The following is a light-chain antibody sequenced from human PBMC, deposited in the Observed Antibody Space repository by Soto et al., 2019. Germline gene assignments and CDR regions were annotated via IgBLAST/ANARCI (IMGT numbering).Light chain of an antibody. V-gene: IGKV1-5*01. CDR2: DAS. CDR1: QSISSW. J-gene: IGKJ1*01. CDR3: QQYDTYST. Sequence: DIHMTQSTSALSASVGDRATITCRASQSISSWLAWYQQKPGEAPKLLIYDASALPRGVPSRFSGSGSGTKFTLTIASLQPDDFATYYCQQYDTYSTFGQGTKVDI.